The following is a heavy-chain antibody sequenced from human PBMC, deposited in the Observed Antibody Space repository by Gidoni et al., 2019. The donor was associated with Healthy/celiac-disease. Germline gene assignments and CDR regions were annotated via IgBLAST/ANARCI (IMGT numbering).Heavy chain of an antibody. Sequence: EVQLVESGGGLVKPGGSLRLSCAASGFTFSSYSMNWVRQAPGKGLEWVSSISSSSSYIYYADSVKGRFTISRDNAKNSLYLQMNSLRAEDTAVYYCARDQAIFGVVLYGMDVWGQGTTVTVSS. D-gene: IGHD3-3*01. CDR1: GFTFSSYS. CDR3: ARDQAIFGVVLYGMDV. CDR2: ISSSSSYI. V-gene: IGHV3-21*01. J-gene: IGHJ6*02.